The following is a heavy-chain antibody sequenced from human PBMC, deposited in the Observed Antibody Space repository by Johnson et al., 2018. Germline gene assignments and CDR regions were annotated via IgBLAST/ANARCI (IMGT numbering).Heavy chain of an antibody. Sequence: VQLVQSGGGLIQPGGSLRLSCVASGFPVSSNYMSWVRQAPGKGLEWVSVIYNDGRPYYADSVKGRFTISKDNSKNTVFLQLHSLRAEDTAVYYWATDGGGDFDNWGQGTLFTVSS. D-gene: IGHD3-10*01. J-gene: IGHJ4*02. V-gene: IGHV3-53*01. CDR2: IYNDGRP. CDR1: GFPVSSNY. CDR3: ATDGGGDFDN.